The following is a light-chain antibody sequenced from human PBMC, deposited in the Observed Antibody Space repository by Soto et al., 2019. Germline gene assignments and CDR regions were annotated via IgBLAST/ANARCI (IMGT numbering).Light chain of an antibody. CDR3: QEYGSLPQYI. Sequence: EMVLTQSPGTLSLSPGERATLSCRASQSVSSNYLAWYQQHPGQAPRLLIYGASRRATGTPDRFIGSGSGTDFTLTISRLETEDFAVYYCQEYGSLPQYIFGQGTKLEIK. CDR1: QSVSSNY. CDR2: GAS. V-gene: IGKV3-20*01. J-gene: IGKJ2*01.